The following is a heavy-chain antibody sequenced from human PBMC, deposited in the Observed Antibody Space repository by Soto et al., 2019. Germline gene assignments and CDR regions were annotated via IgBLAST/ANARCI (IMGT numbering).Heavy chain of an antibody. CDR3: PRGMGRDASDI. CDR1: GFTFSSYE. Sequence: EVQLVESGGGLVQPGGSLRLSCAASGFTFSSYEMNCVRQAPGKGLEWVSYISSSGSTIYYADYVKGRFTISRDNAKYSQYLQMYSLRAEGTAVYYCPRGMGRDASDIWGQGTMVTVSS. CDR2: ISSSGSTI. D-gene: IGHD2-8*01. V-gene: IGHV3-48*03. J-gene: IGHJ3*02.